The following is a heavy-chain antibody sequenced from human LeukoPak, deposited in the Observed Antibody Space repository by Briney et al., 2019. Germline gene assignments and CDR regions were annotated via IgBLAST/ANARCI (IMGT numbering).Heavy chain of an antibody. CDR3: ARARHRGYSYGLLFDY. V-gene: IGHV1-69*13. J-gene: IGHJ4*02. CDR2: IIPIFGTA. Sequence: SVKVSCKASGGTCSSYAISWVRQAPGQGLEWMGGIIPIFGTANYAQKFQGRVTITADESTSTAYMELSSLRSEDTAVYYCARARHRGYSYGLLFDYWGQGTLVTVSS. D-gene: IGHD5-18*01. CDR1: GGTCSSYA.